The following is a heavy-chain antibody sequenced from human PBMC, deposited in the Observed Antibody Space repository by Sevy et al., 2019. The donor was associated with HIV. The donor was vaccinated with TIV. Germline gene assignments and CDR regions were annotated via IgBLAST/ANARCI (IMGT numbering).Heavy chain of an antibody. CDR3: ARGKSGYGYALNY. J-gene: IGHJ4*02. CDR2: IYSDDST. Sequence: GESLKISCAASGFTVNSNYMTWVRQAPGKGLEGVSVIYSDDSTYHADSVKDRFTISRDNSKNMLYLQMSSLRAEDTAIYYCARGKSGYGYALNYWGQGTLVTVSS. CDR1: GFTVNSNY. V-gene: IGHV3-66*01. D-gene: IGHD5-18*01.